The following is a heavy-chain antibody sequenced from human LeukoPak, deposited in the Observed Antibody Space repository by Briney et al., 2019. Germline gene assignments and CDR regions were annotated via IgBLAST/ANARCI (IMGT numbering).Heavy chain of an antibody. J-gene: IGHJ6*02. D-gene: IGHD2-2*01. CDR2: IYYTGVI. V-gene: IGHV4-59*08. Sequence: SETLSLTCTVSGGSISGHYWSWIRQPPGKGLEWIGHIYYTGVINYDPSLKSRVTMLVDTSKNQFSLKVTSVTAADTAVYYCARLTRLAPVGTTYYHSLDVWGQGSTVTLSS. CDR3: ARLTRLAPVGTTYYHSLDV. CDR1: GGSISGHY.